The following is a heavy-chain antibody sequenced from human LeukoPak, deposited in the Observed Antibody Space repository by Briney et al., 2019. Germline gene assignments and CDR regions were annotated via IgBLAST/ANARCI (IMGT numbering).Heavy chain of an antibody. J-gene: IGHJ4*02. D-gene: IGHD3-3*01. Sequence: GGSLRLSCAASGFTFSSYSMNWVRQAPGKGLEWVSSISSSSSYIYYADSVKGRFTISRDNAKNSLYLQMNSLRAEGTAVYYCARENKYYDFWSGFAPPLDYWGQGTLVTVSS. V-gene: IGHV3-21*01. CDR2: ISSSSSYI. CDR1: GFTFSSYS. CDR3: ARENKYYDFWSGFAPPLDY.